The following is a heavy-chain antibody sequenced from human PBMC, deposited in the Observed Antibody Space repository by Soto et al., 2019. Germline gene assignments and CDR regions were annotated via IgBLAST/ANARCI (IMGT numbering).Heavy chain of an antibody. CDR2: ISGSGGST. CDR1: GFTFSSYA. CDR3: AKGVRYYYDSSGYLYFDY. Sequence: TGGSLRLSCAASGFTFSSYAMSWVRQAPGKGLEWVSAISGSGGSTYYADSVKGRFTISRDNSKNTLYLQMNSLRAEDTAVYYCAKGVRYYYDSSGYLYFDYWGQGTLVTVSS. D-gene: IGHD3-22*01. J-gene: IGHJ4*02. V-gene: IGHV3-23*01.